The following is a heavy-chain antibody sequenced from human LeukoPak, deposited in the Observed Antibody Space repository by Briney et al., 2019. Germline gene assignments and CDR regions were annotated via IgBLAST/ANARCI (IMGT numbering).Heavy chain of an antibody. CDR2: IYYSGST. V-gene: IGHV4-59*08. CDR3: ARINGVSSDAFDI. Sequence: SETLSLTCTVSGGSISSYYWSWIRQPPGKGLEWIGYIYYSGSTNYNPSLKSRVTISVHTSKNQFSLKLSSVTAADTAVYYCARINGVSSDAFDIWGQGTMVTVSS. J-gene: IGHJ3*02. D-gene: IGHD2-8*01. CDR1: GGSISSYY.